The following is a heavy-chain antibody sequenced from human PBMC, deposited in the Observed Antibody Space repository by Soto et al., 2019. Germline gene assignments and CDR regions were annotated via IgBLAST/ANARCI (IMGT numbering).Heavy chain of an antibody. J-gene: IGHJ1*01. V-gene: IGHV5-51*01. CDR1: GYTFNSHW. D-gene: IGHD2-8*02. CDR3: VRVCLVGSNSPTNACFQP. CDR2: IYPGDSDT. Sequence: GEYLKISCMGSGYTFNSHWIGWVRQMPGKGLEWMGIIYPGDSDTRYSPSFQGQVTISADKSIRTAYLQWNSLKASDTAMYYCVRVCLVGSNSPTNACFQPWGPGNMVTVS.